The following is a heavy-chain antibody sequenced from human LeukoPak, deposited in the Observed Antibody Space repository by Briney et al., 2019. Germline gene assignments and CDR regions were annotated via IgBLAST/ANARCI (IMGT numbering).Heavy chain of an antibody. Sequence: GESLKISCKGSGYIFTSYWISWVRQMPGKGLEWMGIIYPGDSDTRYSPSFQGHVTISADKSISTAYLQWSSLKASDTAMYYCARRYSSSDAVDYWGQGTLVTVSS. CDR3: ARRYSSSDAVDY. J-gene: IGHJ4*02. V-gene: IGHV5-51*01. D-gene: IGHD6-6*01. CDR2: IYPGDSDT. CDR1: GYIFTSYW.